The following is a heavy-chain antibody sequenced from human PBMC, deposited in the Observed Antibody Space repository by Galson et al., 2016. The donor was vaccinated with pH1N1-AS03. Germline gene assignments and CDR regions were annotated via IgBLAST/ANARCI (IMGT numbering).Heavy chain of an antibody. J-gene: IGHJ4*02. D-gene: IGHD6-25*01. Sequence: SLRLSCAASGFTFSSHAMTWVRQAPGKGLEWVSGISGSGGFTSYANSVKGRYTTSRDNSKNTLFLQMSSLRGEDTAVYYCAKGVFGYSGGIEYWGQGTLVTVSS. V-gene: IGHV3-23*01. CDR2: ISGSGGFT. CDR1: GFTFSSHA. CDR3: AKGVFGYSGGIEY.